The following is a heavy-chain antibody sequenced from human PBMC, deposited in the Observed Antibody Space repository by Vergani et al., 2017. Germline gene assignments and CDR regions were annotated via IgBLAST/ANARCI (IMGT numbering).Heavy chain of an antibody. V-gene: IGHV1-69*02. D-gene: IGHD6-19*01. Sequence: QVQLVQSGAEVKKPGSSVKVSCKASGGTFSSYTISWVRQAPGQGLEWMGRIIPILGIANYAQKLQGRVTITADKSTSTAYRELSSVGSEDTSVYYYAGGAGPSAPRCYYYGMDVWGQGTTVTVSS. CDR3: AGGAGPSAPRCYYYGMDV. CDR2: IIPILGIA. CDR1: GGTFSSYT. J-gene: IGHJ6*02.